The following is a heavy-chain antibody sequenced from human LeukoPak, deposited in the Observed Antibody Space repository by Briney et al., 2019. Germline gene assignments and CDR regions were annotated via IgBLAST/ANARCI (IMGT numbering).Heavy chain of an antibody. V-gene: IGHV3-23*01. D-gene: IGHD3-10*01. CDR1: GFTFSSYA. CDR2: ISGSGGST. Sequence: PGGSLRLSCAASGFTFSSYAMSWVRQAPGKGLEWVSAISGSGGSTYYADSVKGRFTISRDNSKNTLYLQINSLRAEDTAVYYCAKTMVRGVIIPLFDYWGQGTLVTVSS. J-gene: IGHJ4*02. CDR3: AKTMVRGVIIPLFDY.